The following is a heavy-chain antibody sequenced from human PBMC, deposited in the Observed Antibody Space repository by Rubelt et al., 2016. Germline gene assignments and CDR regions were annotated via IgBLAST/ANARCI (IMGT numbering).Heavy chain of an antibody. CDR1: GGSFSGYY. CDR2: INHSGST. J-gene: IGHJ5*02. Sequence: QVQLQQWGAGLLKPSETLSLTCAVYGGSFSGYYWSWIRQPPGKGLEWIGEINHSGSTNYNPSLKSRVTISVDTSKNQFSLKLSSVTAADTAVYYCARGLINAGVWFDPWGQGTLVTVSS. V-gene: IGHV4-34*01. CDR3: ARGLINAGVWFDP. D-gene: IGHD2-8*01.